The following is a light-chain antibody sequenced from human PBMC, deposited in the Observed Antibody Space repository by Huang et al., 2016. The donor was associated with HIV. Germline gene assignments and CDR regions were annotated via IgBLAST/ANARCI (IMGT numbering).Light chain of an antibody. CDR3: QQYDNLHT. CDR2: DAS. V-gene: IGKV1-33*01. Sequence: DIQLTQSPSSLSASVGDRVTITCQASQDISNYLNWYQQKPGNTPKLLIYDASNLETGVPSRFSGSRSGKHFTFTINNLQPEDIATYYCQQYDNLHTFGQGTKLEIK. J-gene: IGKJ2*01. CDR1: QDISNY.